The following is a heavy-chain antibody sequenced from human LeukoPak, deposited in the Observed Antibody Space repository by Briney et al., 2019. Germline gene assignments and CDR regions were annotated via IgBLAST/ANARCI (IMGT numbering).Heavy chain of an antibody. CDR1: GFTFTNAW. D-gene: IGHD3-10*01. Sequence: AGGSLRLSCVDSGFTFTNAWMSWVRQAPGKGLEWIGRIKSKTDGETTNYAEPVRGRFTISRDDSKSAVYLQMNSLKIEDTAVYYCTTDLGSYYHGSQRLIPIDYWGQGTLVTVSS. CDR3: TTDLGSYYHGSQRLIPIDY. J-gene: IGHJ4*02. V-gene: IGHV3-15*01. CDR2: IKSKTDGETT.